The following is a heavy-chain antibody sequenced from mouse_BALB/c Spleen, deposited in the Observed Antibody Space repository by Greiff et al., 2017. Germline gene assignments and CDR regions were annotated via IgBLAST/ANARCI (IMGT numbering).Heavy chain of an antibody. D-gene: IGHD2-4*01. CDR3: ARGGMITDYFDY. J-gene: IGHJ2*01. CDR1: GFTFSSFG. CDR2: ISSGSSTI. V-gene: IGHV5-17*02. Sequence: EVMLVESGGGLVQPGGSRKLSCAASGFTFSSFGMHWVRQAPEKGLEWVAYISSGSSTIYYADTVKGRFTISRDNPKNTLFLQMTSLRSEDTAMYYCARGGMITDYFDYWGQGTTLTVSS.